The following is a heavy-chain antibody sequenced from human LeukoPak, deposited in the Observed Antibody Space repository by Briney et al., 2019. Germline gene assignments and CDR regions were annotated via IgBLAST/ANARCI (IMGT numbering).Heavy chain of an antibody. CDR3: VRGADLYSGNTVLLY. J-gene: IGHJ4*02. V-gene: IGHV4-61*05. Sequence: SETLSLTCTVSGGSISSSSYYWSWIRQPPGRRLEWIGYIHYNGDTDYHPSLKSRVIISVDTSKNQFSLQLNSVTAADTAFYYCVRGADLYSGNTVLLYWGQGTLVTVSS. CDR2: IHYNGDT. CDR1: GGSISSSSYY. D-gene: IGHD4-23*01.